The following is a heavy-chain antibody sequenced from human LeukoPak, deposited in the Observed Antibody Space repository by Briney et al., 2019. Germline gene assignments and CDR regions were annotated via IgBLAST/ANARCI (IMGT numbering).Heavy chain of an antibody. CDR1: GYTFTSYY. D-gene: IGHD3-10*01. V-gene: IGHV1-46*01. J-gene: IGHJ3*02. CDR2: INPSGGST. Sequence: GASVKVSCKASGYTFTSYYMHWVRQAPGQGLEWMGIINPSGGSTSYAQKFQDRVTMTRDTSTSTVYMELSSLRSEDTAVYYCARDYGAGNDAFDIWGQGTMVTVSS. CDR3: ARDYGAGNDAFDI.